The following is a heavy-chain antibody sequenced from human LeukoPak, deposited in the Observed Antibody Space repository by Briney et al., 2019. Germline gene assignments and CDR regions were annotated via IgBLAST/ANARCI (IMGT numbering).Heavy chain of an antibody. CDR3: ARDTLNGRFVISLDS. D-gene: IGHD3-9*01. J-gene: IGHJ4*02. V-gene: IGHV3-48*03. CDR1: GVNLYSSE. Sequence: PGGSLRLSCVGSGVNLYSSEMNWVRQAPGKGLEWVSHISAGTTAEYYAESPTTRLTMSRDNARNSISLHTSNLGVEDTAIYYCARDTLNGRFVISLDSWGQGALVTVSS. CDR2: ISAGTTAE.